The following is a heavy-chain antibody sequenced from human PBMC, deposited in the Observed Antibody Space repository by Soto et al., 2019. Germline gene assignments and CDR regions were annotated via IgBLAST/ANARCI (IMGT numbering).Heavy chain of an antibody. CDR3: AKGHSTGWDYFDS. CDR1: GFTFNTYV. V-gene: IGHV3-30*18. CDR2: MSYDGSRE. D-gene: IGHD6-19*01. J-gene: IGHJ4*02. Sequence: QVQLVESGGGVVQPGRSLRLSCAASGFTFNTYVMHWVRQAPGQGLEWVALMSYDGSREDYGGSVKGRFTISRDNXKTTLYLQMDSLIREDTAVYYCAKGHSTGWDYFDSWGQGTLVTVSS.